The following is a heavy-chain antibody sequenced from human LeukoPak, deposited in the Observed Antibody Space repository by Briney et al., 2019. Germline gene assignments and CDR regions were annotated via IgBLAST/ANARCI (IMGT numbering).Heavy chain of an antibody. D-gene: IGHD3-16*02. V-gene: IGHV4-39*07. CDR1: GGSINTDLDY. CDR3: ARLPYRHYFYMDV. CDR2: IYYSGST. Sequence: SETLSLTCTVSGGSINTDLDYWGWFRQPPGKGLEWIATIYYSGSTNYNPSLKGRGTLSIDTAKNQFSLRLRSETAADTAVYYCARLPYRHYFYMDVWGKGTTVIVSS. J-gene: IGHJ6*03.